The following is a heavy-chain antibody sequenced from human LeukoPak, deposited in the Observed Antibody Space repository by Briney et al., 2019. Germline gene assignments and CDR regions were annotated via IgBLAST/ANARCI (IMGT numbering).Heavy chain of an antibody. CDR2: IYSGSST. V-gene: IGHV3-53*01. Sequence: PGGSLRLSCAASGFIVSSKYMSWVRQALGRGLEWVSVIYSGSSTYYAASVEGRFTISRDNSKNTVYLQMKSLRVDDTAVKYCARAGPIAYWGQGTLVTVSS. J-gene: IGHJ4*02. CDR1: GFIVSSKY. CDR3: ARAGPIAY.